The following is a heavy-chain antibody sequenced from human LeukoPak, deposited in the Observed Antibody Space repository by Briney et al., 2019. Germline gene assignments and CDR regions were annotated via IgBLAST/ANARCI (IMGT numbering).Heavy chain of an antibody. CDR3: ARETVHY. CDR1: GFTFSNYE. D-gene: IGHD4-17*01. Sequence: QTGGSLRLSCAASGFTFSNYEFNWVRQAPGKGLEWVSYIGRGYGITYYADSVKGRFTVSRDDAKDSVYLQMNSLRAEDTALYYCARETVHYWGQGILVTVSS. V-gene: IGHV3-48*03. CDR2: IGRGYGIT. J-gene: IGHJ4*02.